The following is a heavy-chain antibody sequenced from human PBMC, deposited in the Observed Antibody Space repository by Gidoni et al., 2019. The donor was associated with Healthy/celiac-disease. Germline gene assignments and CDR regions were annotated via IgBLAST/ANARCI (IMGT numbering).Heavy chain of an antibody. CDR2: IRSKAYGGTT. CDR1: GFTFGDYA. CDR3: TSPFTIFGVG. D-gene: IGHD3-3*01. J-gene: IGHJ4*02. V-gene: IGHV3-49*05. Sequence: VQLVESGGGLVTPGRSLRLSCTASGFTFGDYAMSWFRQAPGKGLGWVGFIRSKAYGGTTEYAASVKGRFTISRDDSKSIAYLQMNSLKTEDTAVYYCTSPFTIFGVGWGQGTLVTVSS.